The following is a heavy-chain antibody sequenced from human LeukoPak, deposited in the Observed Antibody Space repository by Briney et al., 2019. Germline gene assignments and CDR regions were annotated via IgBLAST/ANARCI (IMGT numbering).Heavy chain of an antibody. CDR2: ISGSGIST. J-gene: IGHJ4*02. D-gene: IGHD3-10*01. V-gene: IGHV3-23*01. CDR3: ARSFAMVRAYDY. Sequence: QAGGSLRLSCAAAGFTFSDYGMNWVRQAPGKGLEWVSGISGSGISTYYADSVKGRFTVSRDNSKNMVYLQMNSLRTEDTARYYCARSFAMVRAYDYWGQGTLVTVSS. CDR1: GFTFSDYG.